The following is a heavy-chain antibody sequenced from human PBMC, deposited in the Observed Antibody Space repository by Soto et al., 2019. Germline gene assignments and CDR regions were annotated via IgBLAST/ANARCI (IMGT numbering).Heavy chain of an antibody. J-gene: IGHJ4*02. V-gene: IGHV3-23*01. CDR3: ARDVGPVTIFGEALSGYFDF. CDR2: ISGSGGST. D-gene: IGHD3-3*01. CDR1: GFTFSSFA. Sequence: SGGSLRLSCAASGFTFSSFAMSWVRQAPGKGLDWVSAISGSGGSTYSADSVKGRFTISRDNSKNTLYLQMSSLRAEDTAVYYCARDVGPVTIFGEALSGYFDFWGQGTLVTVSS.